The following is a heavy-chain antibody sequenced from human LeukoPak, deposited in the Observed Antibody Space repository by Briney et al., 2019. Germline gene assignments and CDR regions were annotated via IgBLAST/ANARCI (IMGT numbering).Heavy chain of an antibody. J-gene: IGHJ4*01. V-gene: IGHV3-53*01. CDR1: GFTVSSNY. CDR2: IYSGGST. D-gene: IGHD3-22*01. Sequence: GGSLRLCCAASGFTVSSNYMSWVRQAPGKGLEWVSVIYSGGSTYYADSVKGRFTISRDNSKNTLYLQMNSLRAEDTAVYYCARIDSSGYNIDYWGQGTLVTVSS. CDR3: ARIDSSGYNIDY.